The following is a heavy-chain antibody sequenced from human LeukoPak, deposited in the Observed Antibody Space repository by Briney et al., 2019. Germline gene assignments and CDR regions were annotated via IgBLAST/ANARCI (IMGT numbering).Heavy chain of an antibody. CDR1: GFTFSSYW. J-gene: IGHJ4*02. Sequence: PGGSLRLSCAASGFTFSSYWMHWVRQAPGKGLVWVSRINSDGSSTSYADSVKGRFTISRDNAKNTLYLQMNSLRAEDTAVYYCARDYYYDSSGHNFDYWAREPWSPSPQ. CDR2: INSDGSST. V-gene: IGHV3-74*01. CDR3: ARDYYYDSSGHNFDY. D-gene: IGHD3-22*01.